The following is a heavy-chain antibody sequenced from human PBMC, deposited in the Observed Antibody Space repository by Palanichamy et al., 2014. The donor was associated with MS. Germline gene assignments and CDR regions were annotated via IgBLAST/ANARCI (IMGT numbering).Heavy chain of an antibody. J-gene: IGHJ3*02. CDR2: ITWNSADI. CDR1: GFTFGDYT. D-gene: IGHD7-27*01. V-gene: IGHV3-9*01. CDR3: TKGTWGNAFDI. Sequence: QLVESGGDLAQPGRSLRLSCAASGFTFGDYTMHWVRLAPGKGLEWVSAITWNSADIDYVDSVRGRFTISRDNAKNSLYLQMNSLRAEDTALYYCTKGTWGNAFDIWGQGTMVTVSS.